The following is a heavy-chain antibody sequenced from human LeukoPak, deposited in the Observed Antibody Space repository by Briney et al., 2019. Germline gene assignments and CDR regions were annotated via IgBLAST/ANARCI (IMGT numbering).Heavy chain of an antibody. J-gene: IGHJ4*02. D-gene: IGHD4-23*01. Sequence: SETLSLTCAVYGGSFSGYYWSWIRQPPGKGLEWVGEINNSGSTNCNPSLKSRVTISVGTSKNQFSLNLRSVTAADTAVYYCARADDYGGNSAKLGYWGQGTLVTVSS. V-gene: IGHV4-34*01. CDR2: INNSGST. CDR1: GGSFSGYY. CDR3: ARADDYGGNSAKLGY.